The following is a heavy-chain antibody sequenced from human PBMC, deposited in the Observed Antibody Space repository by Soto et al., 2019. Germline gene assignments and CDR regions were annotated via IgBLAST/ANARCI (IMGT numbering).Heavy chain of an antibody. V-gene: IGHV4-31*03. Sequence: SETLSLTCTDSVRSISSGGYDWSWIRQHPGKCLEWIGYIYYSGSTYYNPSLKSRVTISVDTSKNQFSLKLSSVTAADTAVYYCARVSVRTVTTKNWYFDLWGRGTLVTVSS. CDR1: VRSISSGGYD. CDR2: IYYSGST. CDR3: ARVSVRTVTTKNWYFDL. D-gene: IGHD4-17*01. J-gene: IGHJ2*01.